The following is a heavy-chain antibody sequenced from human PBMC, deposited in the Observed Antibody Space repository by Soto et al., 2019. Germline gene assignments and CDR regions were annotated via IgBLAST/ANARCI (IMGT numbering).Heavy chain of an antibody. J-gene: IGHJ6*02. D-gene: IGHD1-20*01. CDR1: GGTFSSYA. CDR3: ASAYNWIENYYYYYDGMDV. CDR2: IIPIFGTA. Sequence: QVQLVQSGAEVKKPGSSVKVSCKASGGTFSSYAISWVRQAPGQGLEWMGGIIPIFGTANYAQKFQGRVTTTADEAARTAYMELSSLRAEDTAVYYCASAYNWIENYYYYYDGMDVWGQGTTVTVSS. V-gene: IGHV1-69*12.